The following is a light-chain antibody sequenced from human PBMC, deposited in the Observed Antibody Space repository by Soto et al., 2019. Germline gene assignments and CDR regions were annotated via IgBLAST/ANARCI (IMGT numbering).Light chain of an antibody. J-gene: IGKJ1*01. CDR1: QSLLHSNGYNY. V-gene: IGKV2-28*01. CDR3: MQALQTRT. CDR2: FVS. Sequence: DLVMTQSPLSLSVPPGEPASIXXRSXQSLLHSNGYNYLDWYLQKPGQSPXXLIYFVSNRASGVPDRFSGSGSGTDFTLKISRVEPEDVGVYYCMQALQTRTFGQGTKVDIK.